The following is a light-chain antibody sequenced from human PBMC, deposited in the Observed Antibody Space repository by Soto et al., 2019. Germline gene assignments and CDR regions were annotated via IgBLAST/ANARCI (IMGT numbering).Light chain of an antibody. Sequence: EIVMTQSPGTLSLSPGERATISSRACLIFSTTLAWYQQILGQAPRLLIYGASTSATGIPARFSGCGSGTEFTFAFSSLQSEDFAVYYCQQYNDWPQTFGLGTKVDIK. V-gene: IGKV3-15*01. CDR2: GAS. J-gene: IGKJ1*01. CDR1: LIFSTT. CDR3: QQYNDWPQT.